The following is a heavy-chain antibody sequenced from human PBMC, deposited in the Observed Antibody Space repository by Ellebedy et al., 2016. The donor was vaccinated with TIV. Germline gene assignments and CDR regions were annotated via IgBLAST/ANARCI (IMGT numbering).Heavy chain of an antibody. CDR3: AIGRHDYEGFDI. Sequence: GESLKISCAASGFTFSYYMSWIRQAPGKGLEWVSYITSSGRTIYYADSVKGRFTISRDNAKNSLFLQMNSLRAEDTAVYYCAIGRHDYEGFDIWGQGTMVTVSS. CDR1: GFTFSYY. D-gene: IGHD4-17*01. CDR2: ITSSGRTI. V-gene: IGHV3-11*04. J-gene: IGHJ3*02.